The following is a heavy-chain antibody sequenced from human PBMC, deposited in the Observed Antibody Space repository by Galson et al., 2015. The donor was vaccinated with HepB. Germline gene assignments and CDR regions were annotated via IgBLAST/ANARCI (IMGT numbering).Heavy chain of an antibody. Sequence: SVKVSCKASGYTFTSYAMNWVRQAPGQGLEWMGWINTNTGNPTYAQGFTGRFVFSLDTSVSTAYLQISSLKAEDTAVYYCARGAHGTQQPGPTPREWGQGTLVTVSS. J-gene: IGHJ4*02. CDR3: ARGAHGTQQPGPTPRE. D-gene: IGHD6-13*01. CDR2: INTNTGNP. V-gene: IGHV7-4-1*02. CDR1: GYTFTSYA.